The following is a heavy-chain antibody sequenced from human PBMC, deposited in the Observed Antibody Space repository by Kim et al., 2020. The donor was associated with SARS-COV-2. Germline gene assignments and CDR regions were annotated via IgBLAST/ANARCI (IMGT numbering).Heavy chain of an antibody. Sequence: ASVKVSCKASGYTFTSYGISWVRQAPGQGLEWMGWISAYNGNTNYAQKLQGRVTMTTDTSTSTAYMELRSLRSDDTAVYYCARDRHDSGYYYGLGNWFDPWGQGTLVTVSS. CDR3: ARDRHDSGYYYGLGNWFDP. V-gene: IGHV1-18*04. D-gene: IGHD3-22*01. J-gene: IGHJ5*02. CDR1: GYTFTSYG. CDR2: ISAYNGNT.